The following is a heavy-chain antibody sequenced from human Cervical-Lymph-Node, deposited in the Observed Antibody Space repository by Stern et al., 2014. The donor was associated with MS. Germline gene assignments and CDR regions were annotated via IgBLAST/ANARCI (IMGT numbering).Heavy chain of an antibody. CDR2: INPSSGVT. D-gene: IGHD1-1*01. CDR1: GYTFTSYY. CDR3: ASRVGGTTLAR. V-gene: IGHV1-2*06. J-gene: IGHJ4*02. Sequence: QVQLVQSGAEVKKPGASVKVSCKTSGYTFTSYYIHWVRQASGRGLEWIGRINPSSGVTNYAPKIQGRVTMTRDTSMNTAYMELDNLTSDDTAVFYCASRVGGTTLARWGQGTLVTVSS.